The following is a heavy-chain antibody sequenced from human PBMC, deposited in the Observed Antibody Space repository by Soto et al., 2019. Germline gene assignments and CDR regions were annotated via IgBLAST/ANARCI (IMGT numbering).Heavy chain of an antibody. D-gene: IGHD5-12*01. CDR3: ARELDIVATNPTFDY. V-gene: IGHV3-30-3*01. Sequence: QVQLVESGGGVVQPGRSLRLSCAASGFTFSSYAMHWVRQAPGKGLEWVAVISYDGSNKYYADSVKGRFTISRDKSKNTLYLQMNSLRAEDTAVYYCARELDIVATNPTFDYWGQGTLVTVSS. J-gene: IGHJ4*02. CDR1: GFTFSSYA. CDR2: ISYDGSNK.